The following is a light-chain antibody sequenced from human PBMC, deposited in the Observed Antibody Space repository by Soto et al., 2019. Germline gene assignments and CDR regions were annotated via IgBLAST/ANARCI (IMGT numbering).Light chain of an antibody. J-gene: IGLJ2*01. V-gene: IGLV2-23*01. Sequence: QSALTQPASVSGSPGQSITISCTGTSSDVGSYNLVSWYQHHPGKAPKLIIYEGSNRPSGVSNRFSASKSGNTASLTISGLQAEDEADYYCSSYAGAVVFGGGTKLTVL. CDR1: SSDVGSYNL. CDR3: SSYAGAVV. CDR2: EGS.